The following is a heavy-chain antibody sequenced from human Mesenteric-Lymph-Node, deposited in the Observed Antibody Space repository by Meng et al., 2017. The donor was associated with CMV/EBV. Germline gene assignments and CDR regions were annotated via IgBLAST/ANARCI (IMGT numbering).Heavy chain of an antibody. V-gene: IGHV3-21*04. CDR3: AKEHTGGGDY. CDR1: GFTFSSYS. CDR2: ISSSSSYI. Sequence: GESLKISCAASGFTFSSYSMNWVRQAPGKGLEWVSSISSSSSYIYYADSVKGRFTISRDNSKNTLYLQMNSLRAEDTAVYYCAKEHTGGGDYWGQGTLVTVSS. J-gene: IGHJ4*02. D-gene: IGHD1-14*01.